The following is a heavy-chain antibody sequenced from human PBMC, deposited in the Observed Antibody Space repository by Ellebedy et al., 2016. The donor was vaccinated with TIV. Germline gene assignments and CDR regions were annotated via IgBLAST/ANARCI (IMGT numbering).Heavy chain of an antibody. CDR1: GFTFSKAW. J-gene: IGHJ4*02. D-gene: IGHD2/OR15-2a*01. Sequence: PGGSLRLSCAASGFTFSKAWMSWVRPAQGKGLEWVGRINSKADGGTTDFAAPVKGRFTISRDDSKNILYLQMSSLKTEETAVYYCTTDGPPYYYFLDGDVDFDYWGQGTLVTVSS. V-gene: IGHV3-15*01. CDR3: TTDGPPYYYFLDGDVDFDY. CDR2: INSKADGGTT.